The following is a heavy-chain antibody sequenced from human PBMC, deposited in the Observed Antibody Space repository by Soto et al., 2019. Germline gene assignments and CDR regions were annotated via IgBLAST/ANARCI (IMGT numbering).Heavy chain of an antibody. Sequence: QVQLVQSGAEVKKPGSSVKVSCKASGGTFNTYTINWVRQAPGQGLEWMGRIIPTLTIATYAQNFQGRVTLSAANSTRAGHRELTRLTSADTAIYFWACSHPSSISAYKGGAWFHPWGQGTLVTVSS. CDR2: IIPTLTIA. CDR1: GGTFNTYT. V-gene: IGHV1-69*02. CDR3: ACSHPSSISAYKGGAWFHP. J-gene: IGHJ5*02. D-gene: IGHD3-3*02.